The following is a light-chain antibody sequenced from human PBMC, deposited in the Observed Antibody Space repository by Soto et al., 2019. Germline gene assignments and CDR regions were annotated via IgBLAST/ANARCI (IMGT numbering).Light chain of an antibody. J-gene: IGKJ1*01. Sequence: EIVFTQSPGTLSLSPGGKATPSCRASQSVSRNYLAWYQHKPGQAPRLLIHGASTRATGIPDRFSGSGSGADFTLTISRLEPEDFAVYYCQQYDTSRTFGQGTKVDIK. CDR1: QSVSRNY. V-gene: IGKV3-20*01. CDR3: QQYDTSRT. CDR2: GAS.